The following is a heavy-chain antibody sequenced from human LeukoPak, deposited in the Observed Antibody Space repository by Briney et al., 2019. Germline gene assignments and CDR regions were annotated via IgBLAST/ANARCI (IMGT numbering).Heavy chain of an antibody. Sequence: QPGGSLRLSCAASGFTFSSYWMHWVRQAPGKGLVWVSRINSDGSSTSYADSVKGRFTISRDNAKNTLYLQMNSLRAEDTAVYYCEREGYYGSGSYYYYYYYGMDVWGQGTTVTVSS. CDR2: INSDGSST. V-gene: IGHV3-74*01. J-gene: IGHJ6*02. D-gene: IGHD3-10*01. CDR1: GFTFSSYW. CDR3: EREGYYGSGSYYYYYYYGMDV.